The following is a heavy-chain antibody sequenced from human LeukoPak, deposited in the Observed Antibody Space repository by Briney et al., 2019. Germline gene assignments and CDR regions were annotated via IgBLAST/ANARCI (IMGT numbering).Heavy chain of an antibody. D-gene: IGHD6-19*01. CDR2: ISGSGGST. Sequence: GSLRLSCAASGFTFSSYAMHWVRQAPGKGLEWVSAISGSGGSTYYADSVKGRFTISRDNSKNTLYLQMNSLRAEDTAVYYCAKDPGGGSSGWYYFDYWGQGTLVTVSS. CDR1: GFTFSSYA. J-gene: IGHJ4*02. V-gene: IGHV3-23*01. CDR3: AKDPGGGSSGWYYFDY.